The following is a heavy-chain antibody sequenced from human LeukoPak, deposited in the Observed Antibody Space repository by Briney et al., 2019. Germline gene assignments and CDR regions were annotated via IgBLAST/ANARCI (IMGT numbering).Heavy chain of an antibody. CDR1: GYTLTELS. CDR3: ATEVGATRGQGWADAFDI. CDR2: FDPEDGET. Sequence: GASVKVSRKVSGYTLTELSMHWVRQAPGKGLEWMGGFDPEDGETIYAQKFQGRVTMTEDTSTDTAYMELSSLRSEDTVVYYCATEVGATRGQGWADAFDIWGQGTMVTVSS. V-gene: IGHV1-24*01. J-gene: IGHJ3*02. D-gene: IGHD1-26*01.